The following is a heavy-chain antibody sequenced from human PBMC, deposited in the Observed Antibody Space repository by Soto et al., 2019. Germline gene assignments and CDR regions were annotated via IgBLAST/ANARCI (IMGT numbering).Heavy chain of an antibody. Sequence: QVQLVQSGAEVKKPGASVKVSCKASGYTFTGYYIHWVRQAPGQGLEWMGWINPKSGGTNYAQNFQGRVSMTRDTSITTAYLDVSRLTSDDTALYYCARDQSGYCSGGSCYFGGMYVWGQGTTVTVSS. J-gene: IGHJ6*02. CDR2: INPKSGGT. CDR3: ARDQSGYCSGGSCYFGGMYV. D-gene: IGHD2-15*01. CDR1: GYTFTGYY. V-gene: IGHV1-2*02.